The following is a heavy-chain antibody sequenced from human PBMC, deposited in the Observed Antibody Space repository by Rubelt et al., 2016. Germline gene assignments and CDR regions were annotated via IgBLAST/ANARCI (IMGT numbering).Heavy chain of an antibody. CDR2: SNPSGST. V-gene: IGHV4-34*01. Sequence: QVQLQLWGAGLLKPSETLSLTCAVYGGSFSGYYWSWIRQAPGKGLEWIGESNPSGSTNYNPSLKSRVTISVDTSENQFSLNLRPMTGAETAVYYCARVVRGGYTGYDRRTNDYWGQGTLVTVAS. J-gene: IGHJ4*02. CDR3: ARVVRGGYTGYDRRTNDY. CDR1: GGSFSGYY. D-gene: IGHD5-12*01.